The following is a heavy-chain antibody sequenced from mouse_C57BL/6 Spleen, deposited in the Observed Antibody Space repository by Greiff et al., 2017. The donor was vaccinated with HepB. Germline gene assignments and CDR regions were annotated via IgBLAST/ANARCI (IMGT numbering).Heavy chain of an antibody. CDR1: GYTFTDYN. CDR2: INPNNGGT. Sequence: EVHLVESGPELVKPGASVKMSCKASGYTFTDYNMHWVKQSHGKSLEWIGYINPNNGGTSYNQKFKGKATLTVNKSSSTAYMELRSLTSEDSAVYYCARGDDYGYFDVWGTGTTVTVSS. D-gene: IGHD2-3*01. V-gene: IGHV1-22*01. J-gene: IGHJ1*03. CDR3: ARGDDYGYFDV.